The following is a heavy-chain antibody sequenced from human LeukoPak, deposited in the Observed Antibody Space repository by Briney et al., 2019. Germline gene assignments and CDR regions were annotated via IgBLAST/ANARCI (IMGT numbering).Heavy chain of an antibody. V-gene: IGHV1-2*02. J-gene: IGHJ4*02. CDR3: ARNSYDSSGYYYY. CDR2: INHSSGGT. Sequence: AAVKVSCKASGYTFTGYYMHWVRPAPGQGLEWMGWINHSSGGTNYAQKFQGRVTMTRDTSISTAYMELSRLRSDDTAVYYCARNSYDSSGYYYYWGQGTLVTVSS. CDR1: GYTFTGYY. D-gene: IGHD3-22*01.